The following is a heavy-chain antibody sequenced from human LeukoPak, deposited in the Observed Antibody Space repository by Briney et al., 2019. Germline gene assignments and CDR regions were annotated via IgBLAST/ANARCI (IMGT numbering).Heavy chain of an antibody. CDR1: GGSISSYY. CDR3: ARWVGQQLDVYYYYYMDV. Sequence: SETLSLTCTVSGGSISSYYWSWIRQPPGKGLEWIGYIYYSGSTNYKPSLKSRVTISVDTSKNQFSLKLSSVTAADTAVYYCARWVGQQLDVYYYYYMDVWGKGTTVTVSS. V-gene: IGHV4-59*01. CDR2: IYYSGST. J-gene: IGHJ6*03. D-gene: IGHD6-13*01.